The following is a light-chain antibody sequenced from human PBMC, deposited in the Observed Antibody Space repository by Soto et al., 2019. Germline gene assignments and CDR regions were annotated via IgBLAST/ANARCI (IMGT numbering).Light chain of an antibody. CDR1: QSLLHSNGYNY. Sequence: DLVMTQSPLSLPVTPGEPASISCRSSQSLLHSNGYNYLGWYLQKPGQSPQLLIYLGSNRASGVPDRCSGSGSGTDFTLKISRVEAEDVGVYYCMQPLQSWTFGQGTKVEIK. CDR3: MQPLQSWT. V-gene: IGKV2-28*01. CDR2: LGS. J-gene: IGKJ1*01.